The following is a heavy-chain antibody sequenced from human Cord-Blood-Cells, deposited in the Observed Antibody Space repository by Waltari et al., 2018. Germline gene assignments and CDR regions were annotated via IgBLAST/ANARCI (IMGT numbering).Heavy chain of an antibody. CDR2: INAGKGNT. J-gene: IGHJ2*01. CDR1: GYTFTSYA. CDR3: ASLGGKYSSSSGYFDL. Sequence: QVQLVQSGAEVKKPGASVKVSCKASGYTFTSYAMHWVRQAPGQRLEWMGWINAGKGNTKYSQKFQGRVTITRDTAASTAYMELSSLRSEDTAVYYCASLGGKYSSSSGYFDLWGRGTLVTVSS. D-gene: IGHD6-6*01. V-gene: IGHV1-3*01.